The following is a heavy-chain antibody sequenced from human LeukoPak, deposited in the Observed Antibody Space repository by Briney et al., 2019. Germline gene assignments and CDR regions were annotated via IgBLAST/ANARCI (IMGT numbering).Heavy chain of an antibody. Sequence: GASVKVSCKASGYTFTSYGISWVRQAPGQGLEWMGWISAYNGNTNYAQKFQGRVTITTDESTSTAYMELSSLRSEDTAVYYCASSRRADLEWLPYYYYMDVWGKGTTVTVSS. CDR3: ASSRRADLEWLPYYYYMDV. CDR2: ISAYNGNT. CDR1: GYTFTSYG. V-gene: IGHV1-18*01. J-gene: IGHJ6*03. D-gene: IGHD3-3*01.